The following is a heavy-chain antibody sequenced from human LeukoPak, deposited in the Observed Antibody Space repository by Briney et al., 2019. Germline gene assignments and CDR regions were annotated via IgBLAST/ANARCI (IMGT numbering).Heavy chain of an antibody. CDR3: ARGDRADGTYYFDY. CDR2: INHSGST. Sequence: SETLSLTCAVYGGSFSGYYWSWIRQPPGKGLERIGEINHSGSTNYNPSLKSRVTISVDTSKNQFSLKLSSVTAADTAVYYCARGDRADGTYYFDYWGQGTLVTVSS. V-gene: IGHV4-34*01. CDR1: GGSFSGYY. J-gene: IGHJ4*02. D-gene: IGHD1-1*01.